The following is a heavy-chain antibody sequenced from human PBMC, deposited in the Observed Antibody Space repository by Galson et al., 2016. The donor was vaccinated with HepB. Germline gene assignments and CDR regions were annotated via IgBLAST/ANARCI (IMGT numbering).Heavy chain of an antibody. V-gene: IGHV4-34*01. Sequence: SETLSLTCAVYGGSFSDYYWSWIRQPPGKGLEWIGEINHSGDTNYNPSLKSRVTISVDTSKNQFSLKLKSVTAADTAVYYCARDRDSSSYYSLDYWGQGTLVTVSS. D-gene: IGHD3-22*01. CDR2: INHSGDT. J-gene: IGHJ4*02. CDR3: ARDRDSSSYYSLDY. CDR1: GGSFSDYY.